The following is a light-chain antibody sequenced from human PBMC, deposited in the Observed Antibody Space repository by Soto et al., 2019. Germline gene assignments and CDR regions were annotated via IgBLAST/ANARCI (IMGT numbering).Light chain of an antibody. CDR1: SGHSSYA. J-gene: IGLJ2*01. Sequence: QVVLTQSPSAYASLGASVKLTCTLSSGHSSYAIAWHQQQPEKGPRYLMNLNSDGSHTKGDGIPDRFSGSSSGAERYLSISSLQSEDEADYYCQTWDTGIGVFGGGTKLTVL. V-gene: IGLV4-69*01. CDR3: QTWDTGIGV. CDR2: LNSDGSH.